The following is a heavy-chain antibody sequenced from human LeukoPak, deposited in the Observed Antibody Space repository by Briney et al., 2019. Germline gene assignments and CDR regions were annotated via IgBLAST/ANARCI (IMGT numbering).Heavy chain of an antibody. CDR2: IYHSGST. CDR1: GYSISSGYY. J-gene: IGHJ4*02. V-gene: IGHV4-38-2*02. CDR3: ARGSSGSYGSFDH. Sequence: SETLSLTCTVSGYSISSGYYWGWIRQPPGKGLEWIGSIYHSGSTYYNPSLKSRVTISVDTSKNQFSLKPSSVTAADTAVYYCARGSSGSYGSFDHWGQGTLVTVSS. D-gene: IGHD1-26*01.